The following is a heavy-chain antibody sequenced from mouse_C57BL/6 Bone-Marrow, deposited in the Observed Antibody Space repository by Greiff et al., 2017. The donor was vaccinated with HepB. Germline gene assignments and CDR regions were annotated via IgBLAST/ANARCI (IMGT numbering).Heavy chain of an antibody. Sequence: EVKVEESGGGLVKPGGSLKLSCAASGFTFSSYAMSWVRQTPEKRLEWVATISDGGSYTYYPDNVKGRFTISRDNAKNNLYLQMSHLKSEDTAMYYCARDHLVTTWYFDGWGTGTTVTVSS. CDR2: ISDGGSYT. D-gene: IGHD2-1*01. V-gene: IGHV5-4*01. CDR1: GFTFSSYA. J-gene: IGHJ1*03. CDR3: ARDHLVTTWYFDG.